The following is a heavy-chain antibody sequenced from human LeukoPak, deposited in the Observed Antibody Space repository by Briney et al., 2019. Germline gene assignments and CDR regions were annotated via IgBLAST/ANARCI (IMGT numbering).Heavy chain of an antibody. V-gene: IGHV3-7*04. Sequence: GGSLRLSCVASGFPFSSYWMTWVRQAPGKGLEWVANIKQDGSKKSYVDSVKGRFTISRDNAKNSLYLQMNSLRAEDTAIYYCTRVGYIDEGIDYWGPGTLVTVSS. CDR2: IKQDGSKK. J-gene: IGHJ4*02. CDR1: GFPFSSYW. D-gene: IGHD5-24*01. CDR3: TRVGYIDEGIDY.